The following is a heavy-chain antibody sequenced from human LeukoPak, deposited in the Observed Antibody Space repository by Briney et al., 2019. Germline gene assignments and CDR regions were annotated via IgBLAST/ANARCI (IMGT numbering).Heavy chain of an antibody. CDR1: GFTFSSYG. CDR3: AKDYVDIVATMGFDAFDI. Sequence: GGSLRLSCAASGFTFSSYGMHWVRQAPGKGLEWVAFIRYDGSNKYYADSVKGRFTISRDNSKNTLYLQMNSLRAEDTAVYYCAKDYVDIVATMGFDAFDIWGQGTMVTVSS. V-gene: IGHV3-30*02. CDR2: IRYDGSNK. J-gene: IGHJ3*02. D-gene: IGHD5-12*01.